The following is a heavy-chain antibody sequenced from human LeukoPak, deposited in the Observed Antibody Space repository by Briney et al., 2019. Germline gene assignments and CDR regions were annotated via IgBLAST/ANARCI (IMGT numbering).Heavy chain of an antibody. V-gene: IGHV3-72*01. CDR2: IRNKANSYTT. J-gene: IGHJ4*02. Sequence: PGGSLRLSCAASGFTFTNHYMDWVRQAPGKGLEWVGRIRNKANSYTTEYAASVRGRFTISRDDSKDSLYLQMNSLKTEDTAVYYCAREEFSDFAPYFDYWGQGTLLTVSS. CDR3: AREEFSDFAPYFDY. CDR1: GFTFTNHY. D-gene: IGHD2-21*02.